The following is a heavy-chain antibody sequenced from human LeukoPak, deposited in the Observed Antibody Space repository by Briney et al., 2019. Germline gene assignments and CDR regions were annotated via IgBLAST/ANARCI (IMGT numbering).Heavy chain of an antibody. CDR3: ARDVAYSYGVFDY. Sequence: SSETLSLTCTVSGGSISSSSYYWGWIRQPPGTGLEWIGSIYYSGSTYYNPSLKSRVTISVDTSKNQFSLKLSSVTAADTAVYYCARDVAYSYGVFDYWGQGTLVTVSS. V-gene: IGHV4-39*02. J-gene: IGHJ4*02. CDR2: IYYSGST. CDR1: GGSISSSSYY. D-gene: IGHD5-18*01.